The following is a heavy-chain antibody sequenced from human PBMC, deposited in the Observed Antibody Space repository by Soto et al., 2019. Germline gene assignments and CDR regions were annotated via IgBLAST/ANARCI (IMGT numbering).Heavy chain of an antibody. J-gene: IGHJ3*02. CDR1: GGSISSSNW. CDR2: IYHSGST. D-gene: IGHD1-26*01. CDR3: ARDYGTWGLLDAHSGGYAFDI. V-gene: IGHV4-4*02. Sequence: QVQLQESGPGLVKPSGTLSLTCAVSGGSISSSNWWSWVRQPPGKGLEWIGEIYHSGSTNYNPSLKSRVTISVDKSKNQFSLKLSSVTAADTAVYYCARDYGTWGLLDAHSGGYAFDIWGQGTMVTVSS.